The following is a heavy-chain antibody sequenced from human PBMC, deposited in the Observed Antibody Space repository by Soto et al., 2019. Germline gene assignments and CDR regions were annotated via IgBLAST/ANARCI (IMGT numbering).Heavy chain of an antibody. J-gene: IGHJ4*02. V-gene: IGHV3-7*01. D-gene: IGHD5-12*01. Sequence: EVQLMESGGGLVQPWGSLRVSCAASGFEFSAYWMTWVRQAPGKGLELVANIKKDGGEEYYGDSVRGRFSVFRDIAQNAVSLQMNSLKGEDTAVYYWARGRYNSGDNPKCFAYWGQGTWVTVSS. CDR3: ARGRYNSGDNPKCFAY. CDR1: GFEFSAYW. CDR2: IKKDGGEE.